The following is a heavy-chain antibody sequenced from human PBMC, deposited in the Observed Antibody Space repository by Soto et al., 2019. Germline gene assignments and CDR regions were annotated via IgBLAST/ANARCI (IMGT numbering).Heavy chain of an antibody. CDR1: GYTFTDYY. CDR2: ISPNSGGT. Sequence: ASVKVSCKASGYTFTDYYIHWVRQAPGQGLEWMGWISPNSGGTNYAQKFQGRVTLTRDTSISTAYMELSRLRSDDTAVYYCARDVGLSYYDSSGYYNWFDPWGQGTLVTV. J-gene: IGHJ5*02. V-gene: IGHV1-2*02. CDR3: ARDVGLSYYDSSGYYNWFDP. D-gene: IGHD3-22*01.